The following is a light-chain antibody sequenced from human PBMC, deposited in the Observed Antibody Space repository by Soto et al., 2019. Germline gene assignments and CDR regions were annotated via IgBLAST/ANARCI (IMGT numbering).Light chain of an antibody. V-gene: IGKV1-5*01. Sequence: MSQSPATLSASVGDRVTIPCRASQSISSWLAWYQQKPGKAPKLLIYDASSLESGVPSRFSGSGSGTEFTLTISSLQPDDFATYYCQQYNSYWTFGQGTKVDIK. J-gene: IGKJ1*01. CDR3: QQYNSYWT. CDR2: DAS. CDR1: QSISSW.